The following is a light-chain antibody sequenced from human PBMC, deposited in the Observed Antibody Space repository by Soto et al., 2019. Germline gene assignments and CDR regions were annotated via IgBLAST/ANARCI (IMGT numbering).Light chain of an antibody. V-gene: IGLV2-8*01. J-gene: IGLJ1*01. CDR3: SSHGGNSPYV. CDR2: EVN. CDR1: TGDNGNYKF. Sequence: QSVRAQPPSASGSPGQSVAISCTGTTGDNGNYKFVSWYQQHPGKAPKLLIFEVNKRPSGVPDRFSGSKSGNTASLTVSGLHAEDEADYYCSSHGGNSPYVFGTGTKVTVL.